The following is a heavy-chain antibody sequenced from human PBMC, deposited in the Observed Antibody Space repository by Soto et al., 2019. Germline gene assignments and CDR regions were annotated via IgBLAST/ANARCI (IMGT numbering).Heavy chain of an antibody. CDR1: GYPLTDFY. CDR3: AREGGAAPGARREWYLDL. Sequence: QVQLVQSGAEVQKPGASVTVSCKTSGYPLTDFYIHWVRQAPGQGLEWMAWINPHTGDTNTALKFQGRVTMTRDTSINTDFMELTRLSSDDTAAYYWAREGGAAPGARREWYLDLWGRGTLVSVSS. CDR2: INPHTGDT. J-gene: IGHJ2*01. D-gene: IGHD6-25*01. V-gene: IGHV1-2*02.